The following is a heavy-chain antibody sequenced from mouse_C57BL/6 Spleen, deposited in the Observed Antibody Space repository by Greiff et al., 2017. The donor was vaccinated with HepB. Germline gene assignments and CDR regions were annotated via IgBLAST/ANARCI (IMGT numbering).Heavy chain of an antibody. CDR2: ISYDGSN. J-gene: IGHJ3*01. Sequence: ESGPGLVKPSQSLSLTCSVTGYSITSGYYWNWIRQFPGNKLEWMGYISYDGSNNYNPSLKNRISITRDTSKNQFFLKLNSVTTEDTATYYCAREPIYYYGSSLAWFAYWGQGTLVTVSA. CDR1: GYSITSGYY. CDR3: AREPIYYYGSSLAWFAY. V-gene: IGHV3-6*01. D-gene: IGHD1-1*01.